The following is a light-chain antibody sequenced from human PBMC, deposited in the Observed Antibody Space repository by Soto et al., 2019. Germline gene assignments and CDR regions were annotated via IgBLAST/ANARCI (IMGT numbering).Light chain of an antibody. J-gene: IGKJ2*01. CDR3: QQRSNWPYT. CDR2: DAS. Sequence: EIVLTQSPATLSLSPGERATLSCRASQSVSSYLAWYQQKPGQAPRLLIYDASNRATGIPARLSGSGSGTDFTLNISSLEPEDFAVYYCQQRSNWPYTFGQGTKLEIK. V-gene: IGKV3-11*01. CDR1: QSVSSY.